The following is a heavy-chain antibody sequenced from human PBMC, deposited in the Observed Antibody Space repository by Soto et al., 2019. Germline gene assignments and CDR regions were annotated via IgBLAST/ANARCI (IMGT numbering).Heavy chain of an antibody. D-gene: IGHD1-7*01. CDR2: IWYDGSNK. J-gene: IGHJ4*02. CDR1: GFTFSSYG. Sequence: VGSLRLSCAASGFTFSSYGMHWVRQAPGKGLEWVAVIWYDGSNKYYADSVKGRFTISRDNSKNTLYLQMNSLRAEDTAVYYCAREHYNWNYYFDYWGQGTLVTVSS. V-gene: IGHV3-33*01. CDR3: AREHYNWNYYFDY.